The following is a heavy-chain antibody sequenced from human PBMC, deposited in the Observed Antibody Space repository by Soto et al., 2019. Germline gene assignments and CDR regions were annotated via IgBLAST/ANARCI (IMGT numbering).Heavy chain of an antibody. CDR3: SRDKMGATADY. D-gene: IGHD1-26*01. J-gene: IGHJ4*02. V-gene: IGHV3-74*01. Sequence: EVQLVESGGGLVQPGGSLRLSCAASGFAFSSYWMHWVRQAPGKGLVWVSRINSDGSSTSYADSVKGRFTVSRDNAKNTLYLQMYGLRGDDTAVYYCSRDKMGATADYWGQGSVVTVSS. CDR2: INSDGSST. CDR1: GFAFSSYW.